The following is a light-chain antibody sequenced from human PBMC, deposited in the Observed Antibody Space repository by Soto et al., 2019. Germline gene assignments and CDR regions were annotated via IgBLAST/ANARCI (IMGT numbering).Light chain of an antibody. V-gene: IGKV1-39*01. J-gene: IGKJ1*01. CDR1: QSISSY. CDR2: GAS. CDR3: QQSYSTPRT. Sequence: DIQMTQSPSSLSASVGDRVTITCRASQSISSYLNWYQQKPGKAPKLLIYGASSLQSGVPSRLSGSGSGTDFTLTISSLQPEDFATYYCQQSYSTPRTFGQGTKVEIK.